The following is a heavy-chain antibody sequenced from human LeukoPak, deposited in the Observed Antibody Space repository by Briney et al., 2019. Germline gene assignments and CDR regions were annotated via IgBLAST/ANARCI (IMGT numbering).Heavy chain of an antibody. V-gene: IGHV3-30*18. CDR3: AKDPYGGNSPLYFDY. D-gene: IGHD4-23*01. CDR2: ISSDGSKK. CDR1: GFTFNTYG. J-gene: IGHJ4*02. Sequence: GRSLRLSCAASGFTFNTYGMHWVRQAPGKGLEWVALISSDGSKKYYADSVKGRFTISRDNSKNTLYLQMNSLRPEDTAVFYCAKDPYGGNSPLYFDYWGQGTLVTVSS.